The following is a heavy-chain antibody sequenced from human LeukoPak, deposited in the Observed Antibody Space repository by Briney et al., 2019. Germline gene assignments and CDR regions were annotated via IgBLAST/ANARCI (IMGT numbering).Heavy chain of an antibody. V-gene: IGHV3-49*03. J-gene: IGHJ3*02. CDR2: IRSKAYGGTT. CDR3: TSFRNAFDI. Sequence: PGGSLRLSCTTSGFNFGDYGLSWFRHAPGKGLEWVGFIRSKAYGGTTEYAASVKGRFTISRDDSKSIAYLQMNSLKTEDTAVYYCTSFRNAFDIWGQGTMVTVSS. CDR1: GFNFGDYG.